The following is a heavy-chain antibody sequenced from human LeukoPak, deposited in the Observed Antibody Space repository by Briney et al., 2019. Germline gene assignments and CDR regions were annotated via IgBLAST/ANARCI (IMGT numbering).Heavy chain of an antibody. Sequence: PGGSLRLSCAASGFTFSNYWMSWVRQAPGKGLEWVANIKQDGSKKYYVDSVKGRFTISRDNAKNSLYLQMNSLRPEDTAVYYCARASAGMVRLFDPWGQGTLVTVSS. J-gene: IGHJ5*02. V-gene: IGHV3-7*01. CDR3: ARASAGMVRLFDP. D-gene: IGHD3-10*01. CDR2: IKQDGSKK. CDR1: GFTFSNYW.